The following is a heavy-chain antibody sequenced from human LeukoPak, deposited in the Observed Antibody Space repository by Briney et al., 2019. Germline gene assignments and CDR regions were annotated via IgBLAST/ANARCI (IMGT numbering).Heavy chain of an antibody. Sequence: GGSLRLSCAASGFTFSSYWMQWVRHAPGKGLVWVSRINSDGSRTYYADSVKGRFTISRDNAKNTLYVQMNSLRVEDTAVYYCAREGMRWPFFDYWGQGILVTVSS. CDR3: AREGMRWPFFDY. J-gene: IGHJ4*02. CDR2: INSDGSRT. CDR1: GFTFSSYW. D-gene: IGHD4-23*01. V-gene: IGHV3-74*01.